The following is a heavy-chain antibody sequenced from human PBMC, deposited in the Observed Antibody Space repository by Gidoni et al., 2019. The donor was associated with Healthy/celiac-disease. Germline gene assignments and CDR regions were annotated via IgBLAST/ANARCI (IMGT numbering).Heavy chain of an antibody. CDR2: INHSGST. CDR1: GGSFSGYY. Sequence: QVQLQQWGAGLLKPSETLSLPCAVYGGSFSGYYWSWIRQPPGKGLEWIGEINHSGSTNYNPSLKSRVTISVDTSKNQFSLKLSSVTAADTAVYYCARGSRGYDSSGYYYWGQGTLVTVSS. V-gene: IGHV4-34*01. CDR3: ARGSRGYDSSGYYY. J-gene: IGHJ4*02. D-gene: IGHD3-22*01.